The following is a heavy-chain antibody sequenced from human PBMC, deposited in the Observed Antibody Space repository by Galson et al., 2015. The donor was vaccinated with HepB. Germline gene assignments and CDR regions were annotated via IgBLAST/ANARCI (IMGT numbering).Heavy chain of an antibody. CDR2: ISSSSSYI. CDR1: GFTFSSYS. J-gene: IGHJ4*02. D-gene: IGHD3-10*01. Sequence: SLRLSCAASGFTFSSYSMNWVRQAPGKGLEWVSSISSSSSYIYYADSVKGRFTISRDNAKNSLYLQMNSLRAEDTAVYYCARGVYGSGSKGLVFDYWGQGTLVTVSS. CDR3: ARGVYGSGSKGLVFDY. V-gene: IGHV3-21*01.